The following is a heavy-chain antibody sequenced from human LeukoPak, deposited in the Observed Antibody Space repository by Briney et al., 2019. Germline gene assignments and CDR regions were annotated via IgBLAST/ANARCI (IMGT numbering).Heavy chain of an antibody. CDR2: ISYDGSNK. V-gene: IGHV3-30-3*01. CDR1: GFTFSSYA. J-gene: IGHJ3*02. D-gene: IGHD5-18*01. Sequence: PGGSLRLSCAASGFTFSSYAMHWVRQAPGKGLEWVAVISYDGSNKYYADSVKGRFTISRHNSKNTLYLQMNSLRAEDTAVYYCARGNTAMIYYAFDIWGQGTMVTVSS. CDR3: ARGNTAMIYYAFDI.